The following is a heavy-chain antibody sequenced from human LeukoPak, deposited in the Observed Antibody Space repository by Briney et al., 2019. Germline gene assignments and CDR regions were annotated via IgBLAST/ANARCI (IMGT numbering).Heavy chain of an antibody. CDR1: GCSFTSYW. CDR2: IYPGDSDT. V-gene: IGHV5-51*01. Sequence: GESLKISCKGSGCSFTSYWIGWVRQMPGKGLEWMGIIYPGDSDTRYSPSFQGQVTISADKSISTAYLQWSSLKASDTAMYYCARPRGIAAAAYYFDYWGQGTLVTVSS. D-gene: IGHD6-13*01. CDR3: ARPRGIAAAAYYFDY. J-gene: IGHJ4*02.